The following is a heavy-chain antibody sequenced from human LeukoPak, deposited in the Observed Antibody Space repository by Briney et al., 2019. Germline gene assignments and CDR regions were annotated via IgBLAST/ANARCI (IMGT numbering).Heavy chain of an antibody. CDR1: GYSISSTYY. CDR2: VFHSGNT. CDR3: ARVVPGRGLRNFDY. D-gene: IGHD3-10*01. Sequence: SETLSLTCTVSGYSISSTYYWGWIRQPPGKGLEWVGSVFHSGNTYYNPSLKSRVTISVDTSKNQFSLKLSSVTAADTAVYYCARVVPGRGLRNFDYWGQGTLVTVSS. J-gene: IGHJ4*02. V-gene: IGHV4-38-2*02.